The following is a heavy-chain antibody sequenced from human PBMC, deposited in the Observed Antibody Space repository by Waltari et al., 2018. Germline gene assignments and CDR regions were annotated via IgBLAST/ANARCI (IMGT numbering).Heavy chain of an antibody. CDR3: ARDYCDRTNCHGMDV. V-gene: IGHV3-30*04. J-gene: IGHJ6*02. CDR1: AFTFSSYA. CDR2: ISYNARNI. Sequence: QVQLVESGGGVVQPGRSLRLSCEASAFTFSSYAMHWVRQAPGKGLEGVAVISYNARNIYNVDSVKGRFTISRDNSKKTLYLQMNSLRAEDTAVYYCARDYCDRTNCHGMDVWGQGTTVTVSS. D-gene: IGHD3-22*01.